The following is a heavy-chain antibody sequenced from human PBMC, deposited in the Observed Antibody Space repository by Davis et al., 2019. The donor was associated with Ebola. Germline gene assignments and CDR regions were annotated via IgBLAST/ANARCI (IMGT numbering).Heavy chain of an antibody. J-gene: IGHJ6*02. Sequence: GESLKISCAASGFPFSTYSMSWVRQAPGKALEWVSSISSDSDYIYYADSAKGRFTISKDNAKNSLFLQMNSLRAEDTAVYYCARDRPLDFFFGDYYGMDVWGQGTTVTVSS. CDR2: ISSDSDYI. D-gene: IGHD3-16*01. V-gene: IGHV3-21*01. CDR1: GFPFSTYS. CDR3: ARDRPLDFFFGDYYGMDV.